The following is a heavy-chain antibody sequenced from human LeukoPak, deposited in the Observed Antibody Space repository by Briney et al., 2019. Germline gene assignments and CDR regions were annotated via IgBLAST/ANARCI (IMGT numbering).Heavy chain of an antibody. J-gene: IGHJ6*03. CDR3: ARGSGSPYYYYMDV. CDR1: VYMFTSYA. CDR2: ISVYNGKT. Sequence: ASVKVSCQASVYMFTSYAIHWVREAPGQGLEWLGWISVYNGKTDYAEGLQGRVTMTTDRSTNTAFMELRSLRSDDTAIYFCARGSGSPYYYYMDVWGKGTAVTVSS. D-gene: IGHD3-10*01. V-gene: IGHV1-18*01.